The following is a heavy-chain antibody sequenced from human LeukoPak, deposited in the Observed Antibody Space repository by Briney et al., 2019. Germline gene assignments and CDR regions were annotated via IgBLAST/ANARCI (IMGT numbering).Heavy chain of an antibody. D-gene: IGHD6-13*01. CDR1: GFTFSIYD. V-gene: IGHV3-13*04. CDR3: ARGAAGFDS. CDR2: MGKTAADT. Sequence: PVGSLRLSCAAAGFTFSIYDMHWVRQATGKGLEWVSGMGKTAADTYYSGSVKGRFTISREDAENSVYLEMNSLEAGDTAVYYCARGAAGFDSWGQGTLASVSS. J-gene: IGHJ4*02.